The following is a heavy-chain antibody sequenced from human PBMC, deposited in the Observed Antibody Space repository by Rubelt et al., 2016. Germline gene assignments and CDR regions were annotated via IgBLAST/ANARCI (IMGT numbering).Heavy chain of an antibody. CDR2: YSGST. CDR3: ARSGIELRFSEWSYWYFDL. D-gene: IGHD3-3*01. Sequence: YSGSTYYNPSLKSRVTISVDTSKNQFSLKLSSVTAADTAVYYCARSGIELRFSEWSYWYFDLWGRGTLVTVSS. J-gene: IGHJ2*01. V-gene: IGHV4-39*01.